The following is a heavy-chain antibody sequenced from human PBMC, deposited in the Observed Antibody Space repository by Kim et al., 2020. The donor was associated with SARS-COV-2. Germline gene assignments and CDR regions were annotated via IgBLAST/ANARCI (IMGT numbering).Heavy chain of an antibody. D-gene: IGHD5-18*01. J-gene: IGHJ6*02. Sequence: SETLSLTCAVYGGSFSGYYWSWIRQPPGKGLEWIGEINHSGSTNYNPSLKSRVTISVDTSKNQFSLKLSSVTAADTAVYYCARAGALGYSYGYGYYYGMDVWGQGTTVTVSS. CDR3: ARAGALGYSYGYGYYYGMDV. V-gene: IGHV4-34*01. CDR2: INHSGST. CDR1: GGSFSGYY.